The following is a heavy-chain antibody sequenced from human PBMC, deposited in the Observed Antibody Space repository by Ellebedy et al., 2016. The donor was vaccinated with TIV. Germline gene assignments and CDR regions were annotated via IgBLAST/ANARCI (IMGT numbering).Heavy chain of an antibody. CDR1: GFSFSRHD. V-gene: IGHV3-13*01. J-gene: IGHJ4*02. CDR2: IGSAGDT. Sequence: GESLKISCAASGFSFSRHDMHCVCQGTGKGLEWVSAIGSAGDTSYSGSVKGRFTISRENGKNSVYLQMNSLRAEDTAVYYCERASAGLDYWGQGTLVTVSS. CDR3: ERASAGLDY. D-gene: IGHD6-13*01.